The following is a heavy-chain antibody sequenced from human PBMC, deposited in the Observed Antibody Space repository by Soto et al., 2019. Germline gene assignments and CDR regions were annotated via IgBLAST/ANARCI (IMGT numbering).Heavy chain of an antibody. CDR3: ARDGTNTLRDWFDH. V-gene: IGHV4-4*07. Sequence: PSETLSLTCTVSGASISGFYWSWIRKSAGKGLEWIGRIYATGTTDYNPSLKSRVMMSVDTSKKQFSLKLRPVTAADTAVYYCARDGTNTLRDWFDHWGQGISLTVSS. CDR2: IYATGTT. J-gene: IGHJ5*02. D-gene: IGHD1-1*01. CDR1: GASISGFY.